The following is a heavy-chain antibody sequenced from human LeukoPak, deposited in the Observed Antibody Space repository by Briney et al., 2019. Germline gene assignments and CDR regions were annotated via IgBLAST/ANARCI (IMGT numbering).Heavy chain of an antibody. Sequence: GGSLRLSCAASGFTFTSYWMSWVRQAPGKGLEWVANINQDGSEKYYVDSVKGRFTISRDNAKNSLYLQMNGLRAEDTALYYCARAVSGTYYAWFDPWGQGTLVTVSS. J-gene: IGHJ5*02. CDR3: ARAVSGTYYAWFDP. V-gene: IGHV3-7*04. CDR1: GFTFTSYW. D-gene: IGHD1-26*01. CDR2: INQDGSEK.